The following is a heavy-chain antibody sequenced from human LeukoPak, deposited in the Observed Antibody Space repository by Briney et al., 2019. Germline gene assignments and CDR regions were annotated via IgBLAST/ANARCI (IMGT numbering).Heavy chain of an antibody. J-gene: IGHJ4*02. Sequence: SETLSLTCAVYGGSFSGYYWSWIRQPPGKGLEWIGEINHSGSTNYNPSFKSRVTISVDTSKNQFSLKLSSVTAADTAVYYCARGGGSPLDYWGQGTLVTVSS. V-gene: IGHV4-34*01. CDR1: GGSFSGYY. CDR3: ARGGGSPLDY. CDR2: INHSGST. D-gene: IGHD3-16*01.